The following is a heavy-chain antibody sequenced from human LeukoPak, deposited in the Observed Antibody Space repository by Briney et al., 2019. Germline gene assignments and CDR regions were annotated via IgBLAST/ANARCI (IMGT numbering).Heavy chain of an antibody. Sequence: ASVKVSCKASGYTFTSYGISWVRQAPGQGLEWMGWISAYNGNTNYAQKLQGRVTMTTDTSTSTAYMELRSLRSDATAVYYCARGAGTFSTEGYYYYYYGMDVWGQGTTVTVSS. J-gene: IGHJ6*02. D-gene: IGHD1-7*01. CDR2: ISAYNGNT. CDR3: ARGAGTFSTEGYYYYYYGMDV. V-gene: IGHV1-18*01. CDR1: GYTFTSYG.